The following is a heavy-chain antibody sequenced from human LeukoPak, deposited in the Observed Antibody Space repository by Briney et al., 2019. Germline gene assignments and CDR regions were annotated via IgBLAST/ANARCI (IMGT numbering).Heavy chain of an antibody. Sequence: ASVKVSCKASGYTFTSYGINWVRQATGQGLGWMGWMNPNSANTGYAQKFQGRVTMTRDTSISTAYMELSSLTSEDTAVYYCARGPSYGSGSYNIYGIDYWGQGTLVTVSS. D-gene: IGHD3-10*01. CDR2: MNPNSANT. V-gene: IGHV1-8*01. CDR1: GYTFTSYG. J-gene: IGHJ4*02. CDR3: ARGPSYGSGSYNIYGIDY.